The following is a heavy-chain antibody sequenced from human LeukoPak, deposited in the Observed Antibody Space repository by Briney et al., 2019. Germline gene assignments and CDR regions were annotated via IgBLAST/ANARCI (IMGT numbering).Heavy chain of an antibody. V-gene: IGHV3-23*01. Sequence: GGSLRLSCAASGFTFSSYAMTWVRQAPGKGLEWVSAFSATDGSAQYAESVEGRFTISRDNSKNTLFLQMNTLGAEDTAVYYCARAKIAAAGTGAFDVWGQGTLVTVSS. J-gene: IGHJ3*01. D-gene: IGHD6-13*01. CDR2: FSATDGSA. CDR3: ARAKIAAAGTGAFDV. CDR1: GFTFSSYA.